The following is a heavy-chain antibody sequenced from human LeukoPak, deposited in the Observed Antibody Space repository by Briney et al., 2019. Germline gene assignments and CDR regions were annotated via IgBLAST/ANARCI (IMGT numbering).Heavy chain of an antibody. CDR3: AREMVGATYYFDY. Sequence: SVKVSCKASGGTFSSYAISWVRQAPGQGLEWMGRIIPILGIANYAQKFQGRVTITADKSTSTAYMELSSLRSEDTAVYYCAREMVGATYYFDYWGQGTLVAVSS. V-gene: IGHV1-69*04. CDR2: IIPILGIA. J-gene: IGHJ4*02. D-gene: IGHD1-26*01. CDR1: GGTFSSYA.